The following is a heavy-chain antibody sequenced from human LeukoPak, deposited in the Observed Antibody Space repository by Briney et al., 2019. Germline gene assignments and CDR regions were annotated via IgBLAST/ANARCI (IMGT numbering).Heavy chain of an antibody. CDR2: IRSKAYGGTT. Sequence: GGSVTLSCTASGFTFGDYAMSWVRQAPGKGLEWVGFIRSKAYGGTTEYAASVKGRFTISRDDSKSIAYLQMNSLKTEDTAVYYCTRAQTRATYYDILTGWFYYYMDVWGKGTTATISS. D-gene: IGHD3-9*01. CDR3: TRAQTRATYYDILTGWFYYYMDV. CDR1: GFTFGDYA. J-gene: IGHJ6*03. V-gene: IGHV3-49*04.